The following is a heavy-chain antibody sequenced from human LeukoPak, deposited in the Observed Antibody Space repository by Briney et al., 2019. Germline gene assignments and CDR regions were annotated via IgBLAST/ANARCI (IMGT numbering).Heavy chain of an antibody. D-gene: IGHD3-10*01. CDR1: GESINSGGYS. J-gene: IGHJ4*02. CDR2: IYHSGST. CDR3: ARTYYYSSGSYFFDY. Sequence: SETLSLTCAVSGESINSGGYSWSWIRQPPGKGLEWIGYIYHSGSTYYNPSLKSRVTISVDRSKNQFSLKLSSVTAADTAVYYCARTYYYSSGSYFFDYWGQGTLVTVSS. V-gene: IGHV4-30-2*01.